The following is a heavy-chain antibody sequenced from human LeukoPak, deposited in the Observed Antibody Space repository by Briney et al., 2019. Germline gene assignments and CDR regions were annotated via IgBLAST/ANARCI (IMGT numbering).Heavy chain of an antibody. CDR2: INHSGST. D-gene: IGHD2-8*01. V-gene: IGHV4-34*01. Sequence: SETLPLTCAVYGGSFSGYYWSWSWIRQPPGKGLEWIGEINHSGSTNYNPSLKSRVTISVDTSKNQFSLKLSSVTAADTAVYYCARRGPYCTNGVCLFGNRTLSLEDAFDIWGQGTMVTVSS. CDR3: ARRGPYCTNGVCLFGNRTLSLEDAFDI. J-gene: IGHJ3*02. CDR1: GGSFSGYY.